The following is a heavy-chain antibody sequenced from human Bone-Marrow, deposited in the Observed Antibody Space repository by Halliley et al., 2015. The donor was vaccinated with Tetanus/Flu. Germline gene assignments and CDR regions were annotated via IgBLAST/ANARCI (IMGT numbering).Heavy chain of an antibody. J-gene: IGHJ2*01. Sequence: ESVKGRFTISRDNSENTLYLQMNSLRADDTAVYHCAKDPAGDDWGYFDLWGRGTLVTVSS. D-gene: IGHD3-9*01. CDR3: AKDPAGDDWGYFDL. V-gene: IGHV3-30*02.